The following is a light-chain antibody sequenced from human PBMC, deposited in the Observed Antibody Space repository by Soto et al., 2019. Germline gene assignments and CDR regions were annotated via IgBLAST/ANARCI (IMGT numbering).Light chain of an antibody. CDR3: QQYNKWPLIT. Sequence: EVVMNQSPATLSVSQGETATLSCRASQSISIGLAWYRQKPGQAPRLLIYGASTRATGTPARFSGSGSGTEFTLTISSLQSEDFVLYYCQQYNKWPLITFGQGTRLEI. CDR2: GAS. CDR1: QSISIG. J-gene: IGKJ5*01. V-gene: IGKV3D-15*01.